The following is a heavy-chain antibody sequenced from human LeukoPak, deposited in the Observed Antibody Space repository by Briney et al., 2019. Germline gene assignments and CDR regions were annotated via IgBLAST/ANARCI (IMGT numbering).Heavy chain of an antibody. CDR1: GFTFSTYE. CDR2: ISSSGSTI. V-gene: IGHV3-48*03. Sequence: GGSLRLSCAASGFTFSTYEMNWVRQAPGKGLDWVSYISSSGSTIYYADSVKGRFTISRDNSKNTLYLQMNSLRAEDTAVYYCAKTNNYDFWSGYYLLANLDYLGQGTLVTVSS. CDR3: AKTNNYDFWSGYYLLANLDY. J-gene: IGHJ4*02. D-gene: IGHD3-3*01.